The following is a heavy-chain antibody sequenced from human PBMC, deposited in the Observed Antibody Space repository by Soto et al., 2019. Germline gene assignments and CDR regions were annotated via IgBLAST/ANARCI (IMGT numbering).Heavy chain of an antibody. Sequence: SLRLSCAASGFTFSSYAMHWVRQAPGKGLEWVAVISYDGSNKYYADSVKGRFTISRDNSKNTLYLQMNSLRAEDTAVYYCARSGQSYFDYWGQGTLVTVYS. CDR2: ISYDGSNK. D-gene: IGHD3-10*01. CDR1: GFTFSSYA. CDR3: ARSGQSYFDY. J-gene: IGHJ4*02. V-gene: IGHV3-30-3*01.